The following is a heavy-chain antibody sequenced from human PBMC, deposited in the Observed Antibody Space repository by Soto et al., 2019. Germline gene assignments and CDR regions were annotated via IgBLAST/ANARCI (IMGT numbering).Heavy chain of an antibody. V-gene: IGHV1-69*01. J-gene: IGHJ3*02. CDR3: AGSFKYGSGTFDAFDI. D-gene: IGHD3-10*01. CDR2: IISIFGTA. Sequence: QVQLVQSGAEVRKPGSSVKVSCKASGGAFSNYAISWVRQAPGQGLEWMGGIISIFGTANYAQKLQGRVTITADESTTTAFMELNSLRSEDTAVYYCAGSFKYGSGTFDAFDIWGQGTVVTVSS. CDR1: GGAFSNYA.